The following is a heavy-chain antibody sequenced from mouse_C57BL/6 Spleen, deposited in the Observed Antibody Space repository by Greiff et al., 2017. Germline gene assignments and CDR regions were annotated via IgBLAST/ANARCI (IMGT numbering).Heavy chain of an antibody. CDR3: ARDGKDYAMDY. CDR1: GYAFSSSW. CDR2: IYPGDGDT. D-gene: IGHD2-3*01. Sequence: VQLKESGPELVKPGASVKISCKASGYAFSSSWMNWVKQRPGKGLEWIGRIYPGDGDTNYNGKFKGKATLTADKSSSTAYMQLSSLTSEDSAVYFCARDGKDYAMDYWGQGTSVTVSS. V-gene: IGHV1-82*01. J-gene: IGHJ4*01.